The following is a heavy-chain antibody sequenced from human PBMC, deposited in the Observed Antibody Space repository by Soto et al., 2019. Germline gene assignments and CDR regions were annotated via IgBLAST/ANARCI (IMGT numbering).Heavy chain of an antibody. J-gene: IGHJ6*02. Sequence: PGGSLRLSCTASGFTFSSSAMSWVRQAPGRGLEWVSGISGSGAGTYYADSVKGRFTISRDNSKNTLYLQMSGLRAEDAALYYCAKGPTVFGAVISFDYYYGMYLWGQGTPVTVSS. V-gene: IGHV3-23*01. D-gene: IGHD3-3*01. CDR2: ISGSGAGT. CDR3: AKGPTVFGAVISFDYYYGMYL. CDR1: GFTFSSSA.